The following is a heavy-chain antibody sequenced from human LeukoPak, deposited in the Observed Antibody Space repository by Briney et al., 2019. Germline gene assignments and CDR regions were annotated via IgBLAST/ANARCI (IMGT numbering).Heavy chain of an antibody. Sequence: SVKVSCKASGGTFSSYAISWVRQAPGQGLEWMGRIIPILGIANYAQKFQGRVTITADKSASTAYMELSSLRSEDTAVYYCARDMYYYDSSGYYLYYYYYGMDVWGQGTTVTVSS. V-gene: IGHV1-69*04. J-gene: IGHJ6*02. CDR1: GGTFSSYA. CDR3: ARDMYYYDSSGYYLYYYYYGMDV. D-gene: IGHD3-22*01. CDR2: IIPILGIA.